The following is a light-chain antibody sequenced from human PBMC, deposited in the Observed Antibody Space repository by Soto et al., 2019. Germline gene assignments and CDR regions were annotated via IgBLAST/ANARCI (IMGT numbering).Light chain of an antibody. Sequence: EIVLTQSPGTLSLSPGERATLSCRASQSVRSDYLAWYQQKPGQAPRLHIYGASTRATGIPDRFTGSGSGTDFTLTISRLEPEDFVVYYCQQYGSSGTFGQGTKVDIK. J-gene: IGKJ1*01. CDR1: QSVRSDY. CDR2: GAS. V-gene: IGKV3-20*01. CDR3: QQYGSSGT.